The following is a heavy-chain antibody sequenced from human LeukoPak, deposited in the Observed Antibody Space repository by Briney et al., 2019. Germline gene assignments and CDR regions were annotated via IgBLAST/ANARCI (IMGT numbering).Heavy chain of an antibody. J-gene: IGHJ1*01. CDR1: GGSISNYY. V-gene: IGHV4-4*07. D-gene: IGHD5-18*01. CDR2: IYTSGST. Sequence: PSETLSLTCTVSGGSISNYYWNWIRQPAGKGLEWIGRIYTSGSTDYNPSLKSRVTMSVDTSKNHHSLKLSSVTAADTAVYYCTRGASGYSYGYEEHWGQGTLVTVSS. CDR3: TRGASGYSYGYEEH.